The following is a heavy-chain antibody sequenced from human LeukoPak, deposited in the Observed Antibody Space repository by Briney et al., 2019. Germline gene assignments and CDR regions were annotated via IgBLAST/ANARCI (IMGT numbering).Heavy chain of an antibody. V-gene: IGHV3-33*01. J-gene: IGHJ4*02. CDR3: ARKNSGCVDY. CDR1: GFTFSSYG. D-gene: IGHD6-19*01. Sequence: GGSLRLSCAASGFTFSSYGMPWVRQAPGKGLEWVAVIWYDGSNKYYTDSVKGRFTISRDNSKNTLFLQMNSLRAEDTAVYYCARKNSGCVDYWGQGTLVTVSS. CDR2: IWYDGSNK.